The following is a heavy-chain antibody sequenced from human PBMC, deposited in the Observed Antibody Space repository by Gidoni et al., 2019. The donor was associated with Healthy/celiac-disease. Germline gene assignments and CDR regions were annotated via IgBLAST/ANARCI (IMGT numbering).Heavy chain of an antibody. CDR2: IYYSGST. V-gene: IGHV4-59*08. CDR1: GGSISSYY. J-gene: IGHJ5*02. D-gene: IGHD6-19*01. CDR3: ARQGLYSSGWYWFDP. Sequence: QVQLQESGPGLVKPSETLSLTCTVSGGSISSYYWSWIRQPPGKGLEWIGYIYYSGSTNYNPSLKSRVTISVDTSKNQFSLKLSSVTAADTAVYYCARQGLYSSGWYWFDPWGQGTLVTVSS.